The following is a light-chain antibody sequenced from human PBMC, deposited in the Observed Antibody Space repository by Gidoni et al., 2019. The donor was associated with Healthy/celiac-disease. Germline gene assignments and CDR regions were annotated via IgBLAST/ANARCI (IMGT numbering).Light chain of an antibody. Sequence: QSVLPQPPSASATPGQRVTISCSGSSSNIGSNTVNWYQQHPGTAPKLLIYSNNPRPSGVPDRFSGSKSGTSAALAISGLQSEDEADYYCAAWDDSLNGVVFGGGTKLTVL. J-gene: IGLJ2*01. CDR3: AAWDDSLNGVV. CDR2: SNN. V-gene: IGLV1-44*01. CDR1: SSNIGSNT.